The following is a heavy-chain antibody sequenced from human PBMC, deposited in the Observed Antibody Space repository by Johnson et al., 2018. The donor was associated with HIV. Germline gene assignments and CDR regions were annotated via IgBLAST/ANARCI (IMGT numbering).Heavy chain of an antibody. CDR2: ISRDGSST. D-gene: IGHD7-27*01. Sequence: VQLVESGGGLVQPGGSLRLSCAASGFTFSSYCMVWVRQAPGKGLVCVSRISRDGSSTTYADSVKGRFTISRDNAKNTLYLQMNRLRVEDMAVYYCARENMNWEGFDMWGQGTMVTVSS. CDR3: ARENMNWEGFDM. CDR1: GFTFSSYC. V-gene: IGHV3-74*01. J-gene: IGHJ3*02.